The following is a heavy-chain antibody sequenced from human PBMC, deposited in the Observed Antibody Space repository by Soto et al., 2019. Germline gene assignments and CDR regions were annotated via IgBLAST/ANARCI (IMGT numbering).Heavy chain of an antibody. CDR3: ARVTYDYIWGSYQDAFDI. Sequence: GASVKVSCKASGYTFTSYYMHWVRQAPGQGLEWMGLTNPSSGNTGYAQKFQGRVTMTRNTSISTDYMELSSLRSEDTAVYYCARVTYDYIWGSYQDAFDIWGQGTMVTVSS. CDR2: TNPSSGNT. CDR1: GYTFTSYY. D-gene: IGHD3-16*02. J-gene: IGHJ3*02. V-gene: IGHV1-46*01.